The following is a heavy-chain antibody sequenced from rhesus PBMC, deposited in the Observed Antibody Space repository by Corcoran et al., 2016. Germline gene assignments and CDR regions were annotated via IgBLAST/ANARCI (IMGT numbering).Heavy chain of an antibody. CDR1: GGSISSSNW. CDR2: INGSRGIT. V-gene: IGHV4-93*02. CDR3: ARPLAAAIDY. Sequence: QVQLQESGPAVVKPSETLSLTCAVSGGSISSSNWWSWIRQSPVKGLKWIGGINGSRGITEYNPSLKSRVTISIDTATHQFSLKLTSVTAADAAVYSCARPLAAAIDYWGQGVLVTVSS. J-gene: IGHJ4*01. D-gene: IGHD6-25*01.